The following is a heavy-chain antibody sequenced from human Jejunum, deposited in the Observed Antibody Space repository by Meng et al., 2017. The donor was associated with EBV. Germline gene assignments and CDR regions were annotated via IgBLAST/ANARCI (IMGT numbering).Heavy chain of an antibody. J-gene: IGHJ4*02. CDR3: TKDVGVVLFDY. D-gene: IGHD2-8*01. V-gene: IGHV3-23*01. CDR1: GFTFGDYA. CDR2: ISNSGGNT. Sequence: GHRLGAGGGLGQPGGSLRLALVASGFTFGDYAMSWVRQAPRKGLEWVSTISNSGGNTHYADSVKGRFTISRDNSKNTLYLQMNSLRAEDTAVYYCTKDVGVVLFDYWGQGTLVTVSS.